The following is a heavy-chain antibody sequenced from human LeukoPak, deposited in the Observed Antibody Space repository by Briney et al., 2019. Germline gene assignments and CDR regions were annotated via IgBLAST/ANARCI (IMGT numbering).Heavy chain of an antibody. Sequence: GVSVRLSCAASGFIFRSYDMSWVRQARAKGLVWVSAISGSGGRTYYADSVKGRFTISRDNSKNTLYLQMNSLRAEDTAVYYCARVSYYDYWGQGTLVTVSS. CDR3: ARVSYYDY. J-gene: IGHJ4*02. D-gene: IGHD2-21*01. CDR2: ISGSGGRT. V-gene: IGHV3-23*01. CDR1: GFIFRSYD.